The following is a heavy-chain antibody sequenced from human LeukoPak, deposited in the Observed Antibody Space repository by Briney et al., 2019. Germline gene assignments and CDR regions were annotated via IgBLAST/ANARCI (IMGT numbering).Heavy chain of an antibody. Sequence: SETLSLTCTVSGYSISSGYLWGWIRQPPGKGLEWIGSIDGSGSSYYNLSLKSRVTISVDTSKNQFSLKLTSVTAADTAVYYCARASRGHDYWGQGTLVTVSS. CDR1: GYSISSGYL. V-gene: IGHV4-38-2*02. CDR3: ARASRGHDY. J-gene: IGHJ4*02. CDR2: IDGSGSS. D-gene: IGHD3-10*01.